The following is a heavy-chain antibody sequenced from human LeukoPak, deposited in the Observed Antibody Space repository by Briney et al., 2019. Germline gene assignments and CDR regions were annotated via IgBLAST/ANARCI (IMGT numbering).Heavy chain of an antibody. CDR2: ISAYNGNT. V-gene: IGHV1-18*04. CDR3: AREGGGWYGGDY. J-gene: IGHJ4*02. Sequence: ASVKVSCKASGYTFTNYYMHWVRQAPGQGLEWMGWISAYNGNTNYAQKLQGRVTMTTDTSTSTAYMELRSLRSDDTAVYYCAREGGGWYGGDYWGQGTLVTVSS. CDR1: GYTFTNYY. D-gene: IGHD6-19*01.